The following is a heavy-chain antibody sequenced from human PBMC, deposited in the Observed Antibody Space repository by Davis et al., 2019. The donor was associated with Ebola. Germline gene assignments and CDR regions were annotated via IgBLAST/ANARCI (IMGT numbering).Heavy chain of an antibody. J-gene: IGHJ4*02. Sequence: GESLKISCAAPGFTFSSYGMHWVRQAPGKGLERVAVIWYDGSNTYYADSVKGRFTISGDNSRNTLYLQMNSLRAEDTAVYYCARDGAYLITFLYYFDYWCQGTLVTVSS. D-gene: IGHD3-16*01. CDR2: IWYDGSNT. CDR3: ARDGAYLITFLYYFDY. V-gene: IGHV3-33*01. CDR1: GFTFSSYG.